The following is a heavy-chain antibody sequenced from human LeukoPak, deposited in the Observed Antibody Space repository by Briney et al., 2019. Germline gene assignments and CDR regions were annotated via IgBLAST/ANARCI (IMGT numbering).Heavy chain of an antibody. V-gene: IGHV3-33*01. CDR1: GFTFSSYG. CDR3: ARGRGYYFDY. CDR2: IWYDGSNK. Sequence: PGRSLRLSCAASGFTFSSYGMHWVRQAPGKGLEWVAVIWYDGSNKYYADSVKGRFTISRDNSKNTLYLQMNSLRAEDTAVFYCARGRGYYFDYWGQGTLVTVSS. J-gene: IGHJ4*02.